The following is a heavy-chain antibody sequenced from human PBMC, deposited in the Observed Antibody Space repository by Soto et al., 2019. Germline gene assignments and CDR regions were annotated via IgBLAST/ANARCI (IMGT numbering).Heavy chain of an antibody. CDR2: ISYDGSNK. J-gene: IGHJ4*02. V-gene: IGHV3-30-3*01. D-gene: IGHD1-26*01. Sequence: GGSLRLSCAASGFTFSSYAMHWVRQAPGKGLEWVAVISYDGSNKYYADSVKGRFTISRDNSKNTLYLQMNSLRAEDTAVYYCARPDSGSYRLGDYWGQGTLVTVSS. CDR1: GFTFSSYA. CDR3: ARPDSGSYRLGDY.